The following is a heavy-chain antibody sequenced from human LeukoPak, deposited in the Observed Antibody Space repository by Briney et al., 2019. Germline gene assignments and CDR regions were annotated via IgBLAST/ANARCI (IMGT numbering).Heavy chain of an antibody. CDR3: AREQWELRDFDL. Sequence: GASVKVSCKASGYTFTGYYMHWVRQAPGQGLEWMGWINPNNGDTNYAQKFQGRVTMTRETSISTAYMELSRLRSDDTAVYYCAREQWELRDFDLWGRGTLVTVSS. CDR1: GYTFTGYY. V-gene: IGHV1-2*02. D-gene: IGHD1-26*01. J-gene: IGHJ2*01. CDR2: INPNNGDT.